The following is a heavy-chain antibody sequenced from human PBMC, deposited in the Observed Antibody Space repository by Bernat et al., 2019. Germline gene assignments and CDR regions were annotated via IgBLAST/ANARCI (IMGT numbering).Heavy chain of an antibody. V-gene: IGHV4-39*01. D-gene: IGHD3-3*01. CDR3: ARHVYSYPRVFAWVPPIDAFDI. CDR2: IYYSGST. CDR1: GCSISSSSYY. Sequence: QLQLHESCPGLVKPSETLSLTCTFSGCSISSSSYYWGWIRQPPGKGLEWIGSIYYSGSTYYNPFLKSRVTISVDTSKTQFSLKLRSVTAADTAVYYCARHVYSYPRVFAWVPPIDAFDIWGQGTMVTVSS. J-gene: IGHJ3*02.